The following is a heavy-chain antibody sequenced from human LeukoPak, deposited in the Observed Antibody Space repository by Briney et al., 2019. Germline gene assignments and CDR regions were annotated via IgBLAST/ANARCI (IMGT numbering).Heavy chain of an antibody. CDR3: AIGGGGSPNWFDP. CDR1: SGSISGYY. CDR2: IHYTGGA. D-gene: IGHD1-26*01. V-gene: IGHV4-59*01. Sequence: PSETLSLTCSVSSGSISGYYWSWIRQPPGKGLEWIAYIHYTGGAKYNASLKSRVTMSVDTPKNQLSLRLNSVTAADTAVYYCAIGGGGSPNWFDPWGPGTLVTVSS. J-gene: IGHJ5*02.